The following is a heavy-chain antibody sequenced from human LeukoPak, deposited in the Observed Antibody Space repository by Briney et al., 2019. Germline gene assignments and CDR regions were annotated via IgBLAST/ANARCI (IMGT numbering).Heavy chain of an antibody. CDR1: GGSISSGSYY. CDR2: IYTSGST. Sequence: SETLSLTCTVSGGSISSGSYYWSWIRQPAGKGLEWIGRIYTSGSTNYNPSLKSRVTISVDTSKNQFSLKLSSVTAADTAVYYCARSWFSTGPADYWGQGTLVTVSS. CDR3: ARSWFSTGPADY. D-gene: IGHD6-13*01. J-gene: IGHJ4*02. V-gene: IGHV4-61*02.